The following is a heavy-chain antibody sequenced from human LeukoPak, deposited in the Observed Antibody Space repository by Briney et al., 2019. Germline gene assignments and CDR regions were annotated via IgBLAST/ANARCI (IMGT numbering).Heavy chain of an antibody. CDR3: ARVPVYCSSTSCYYYYGMDV. CDR2: IYYSGST. CDR1: GGSISSGGYY. V-gene: IGHV4-31*03. J-gene: IGHJ6*02. Sequence: PSETLSLTCTVSGGSISSGGYYWRWIRQHPGKGLERIGYIYYSGSTYYNPSLKSRVTISVDTSKNQFSLKLSSVTAADTAVYYCARVPVYCSSTSCYYYYGMDVWGQGTTVTVSS. D-gene: IGHD2-2*01.